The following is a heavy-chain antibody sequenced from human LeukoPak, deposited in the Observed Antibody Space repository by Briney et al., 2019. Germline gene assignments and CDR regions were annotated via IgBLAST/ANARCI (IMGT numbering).Heavy chain of an antibody. Sequence: SETLSLTCTVSGGSISSYYWSWIRQPAGKGLEWIGRIYTSGSANYNPSLTSRVTMSVDTSKNHFSLKLSSVTAADTAVYYCARQEGSYGGNYMIDYWGQGTLVTVSS. J-gene: IGHJ4*02. V-gene: IGHV4-4*07. CDR2: IYTSGSA. D-gene: IGHD4-23*01. CDR3: ARQEGSYGGNYMIDY. CDR1: GGSISSYY.